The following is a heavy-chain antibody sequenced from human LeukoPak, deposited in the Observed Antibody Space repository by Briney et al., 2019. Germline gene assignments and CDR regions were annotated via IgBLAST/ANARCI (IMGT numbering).Heavy chain of an antibody. V-gene: IGHV7-4-1*02. CDR1: GYTFTSFD. Sequence: ASVKVSCKASGYTFTSFDIFWVRQATGQGLEWMGWINPNTGNPTYAQGFTGRFVFSLDTSVSTTYLQISSLKAEDTAVYYCGRAYQPLGGLSFPDQWGQGTLVTVSS. D-gene: IGHD3-16*02. CDR3: GRAYQPLGGLSFPDQ. J-gene: IGHJ5*02. CDR2: INPNTGNP.